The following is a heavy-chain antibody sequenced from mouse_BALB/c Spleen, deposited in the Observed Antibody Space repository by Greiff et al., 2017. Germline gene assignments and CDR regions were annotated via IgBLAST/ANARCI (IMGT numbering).Heavy chain of an antibody. CDR2: INPYNGAT. CDR3: ARGTMINYFDY. D-gene: IGHD2-4*01. J-gene: IGHJ2*01. V-gene: IGHV1-26*01. CDR1: GYSFTGYY. Sequence: EVQLQQSGPELVKPGASVKISCKASGYSFTGYYMHWVKQSHVKSLEWIGRINPYNGATSYNQNFKDKASLTVDKSSSTAYMELHSLTSEDSAVYYCARGTMINYFDYWGQGTTLTVSS.